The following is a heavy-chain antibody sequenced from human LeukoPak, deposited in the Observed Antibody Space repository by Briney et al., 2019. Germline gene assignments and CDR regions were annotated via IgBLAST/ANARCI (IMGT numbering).Heavy chain of an antibody. J-gene: IGHJ4*02. D-gene: IGHD4-23*01. Sequence: PGGSLRLSCVASGFTFSDYTMHWVRQAPGKGLEYVSAISSYGDNTYYANSVKGRFTISRGNSKNTLYLQMGSLRADDMAVYYCARATNSHGGNSDFWGQGTLVTVSS. CDR3: ARATNSHGGNSDF. CDR1: GFTFSDYT. V-gene: IGHV3-64*01. CDR2: ISSYGDNT.